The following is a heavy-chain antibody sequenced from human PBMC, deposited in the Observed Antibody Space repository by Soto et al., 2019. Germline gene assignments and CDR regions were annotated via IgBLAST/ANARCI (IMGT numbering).Heavy chain of an antibody. Sequence: LRLSCAASGFTFSSYWMHWVRQAPGKGLVWVSRINSDGSSTSYADSVKGRFTISRDNAKNTLYLQMNSLRAEDTAVYYCARDGGLGTNGRGMDVWGQGTTVTVSS. CDR3: ARDGGLGTNGRGMDV. CDR2: INSDGSST. D-gene: IGHD1-7*01. J-gene: IGHJ6*02. CDR1: GFTFSSYW. V-gene: IGHV3-74*01.